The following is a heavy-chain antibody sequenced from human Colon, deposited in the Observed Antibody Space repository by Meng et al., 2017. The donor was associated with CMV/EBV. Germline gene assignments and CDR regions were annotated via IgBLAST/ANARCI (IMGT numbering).Heavy chain of an antibody. CDR1: GFYFTDAW. CDR3: AKYYSRAMDV. D-gene: IGHD2/OR15-2a*01. Sequence: GESLKISCTTSGFYFTDAWMGWVRQAPGKGLEWVAHIKHDGSQLQYVDSVKGRFTVSRDNAKNSLYLQMNSLRAEDTAVYYCAKYYSRAMDVWGQGTTVTVSS. CDR2: IKHDGSQL. V-gene: IGHV3-7*01. J-gene: IGHJ6*02.